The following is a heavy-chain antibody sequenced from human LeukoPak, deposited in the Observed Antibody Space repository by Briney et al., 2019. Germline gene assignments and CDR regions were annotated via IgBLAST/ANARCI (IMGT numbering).Heavy chain of an antibody. Sequence: SETLSLTCTVSGGSISSYYWSWIRQPAGKGLEWIGRIHTSGSTNYNPSLKSRVTMSVDTSKNQFSLKLSSVTAADTAVYYCARDSFSVAGYYYYYGMDVWGQGTTVTVSS. CDR2: IHTSGST. D-gene: IGHD6-19*01. CDR3: ARDSFSVAGYYYYYGMDV. V-gene: IGHV4-4*07. CDR1: GGSISSYY. J-gene: IGHJ6*02.